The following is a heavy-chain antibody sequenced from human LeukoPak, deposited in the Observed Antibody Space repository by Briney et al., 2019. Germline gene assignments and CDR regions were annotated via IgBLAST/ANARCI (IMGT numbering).Heavy chain of an antibody. V-gene: IGHV3-53*01. D-gene: IGHD2-2*01. Sequence: GGSLRLSCAASGFTVSSNYMSWVRQAPGKGLEWVSVTYSGGSTYYADSVKGRFTISRDNSKNTLYLQMNSLRAEDTAVYYCARDFTSHDAFDIWGQGTMVTVSS. CDR3: ARDFTSHDAFDI. CDR1: GFTVSSNY. CDR2: TYSGGST. J-gene: IGHJ3*02.